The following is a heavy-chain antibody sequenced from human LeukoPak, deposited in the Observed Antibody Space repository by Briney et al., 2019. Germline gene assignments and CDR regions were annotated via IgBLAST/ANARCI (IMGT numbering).Heavy chain of an antibody. J-gene: IGHJ6*02. CDR2: IYRAGST. Sequence: GGSLRLSCAASGFTVSSSYMSWVRQAPGKGLEWVSVIYRAGSTHYADSVKGRFTISRDTSKNTLNFQMNSLRVDDTAVYYCARNTYSGGYLYGLDVWGQGTTVTVSS. D-gene: IGHD1-26*01. CDR1: GFTVSSSY. CDR3: ARNTYSGGYLYGLDV. V-gene: IGHV3-66*01.